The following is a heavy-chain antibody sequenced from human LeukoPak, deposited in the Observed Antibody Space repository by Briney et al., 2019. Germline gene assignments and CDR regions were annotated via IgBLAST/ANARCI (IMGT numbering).Heavy chain of an antibody. V-gene: IGHV5-51*01. Sequence: GESLKISCKGSGYSFTSYWIGWVRQMPGKGLEWMGIIYPGDSDTRYSPSFQGRVTISADKSISTAYLQWSSLKASDTAMYYCARRPGTLSSYGGQGRDAFDIWGQGTMVAVSS. D-gene: IGHD4-23*01. CDR3: ARRPGTLSSYGGQGRDAFDI. J-gene: IGHJ3*02. CDR2: IYPGDSDT. CDR1: GYSFTSYW.